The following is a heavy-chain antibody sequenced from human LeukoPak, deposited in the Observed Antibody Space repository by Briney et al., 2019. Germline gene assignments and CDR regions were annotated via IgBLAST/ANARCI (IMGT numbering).Heavy chain of an antibody. J-gene: IGHJ4*02. CDR2: IGGSSSSI. Sequence: GGSLRLSCAASEFTFSTYSMNWVRQAPGKGLEWVSPIGGSSSSIYYADSVRGRFTISRDNAKNSLFLQMNSLRAEDTAVYYCAREKSEAFDYWGQGTLVTVSS. V-gene: IGHV3-21*01. CDR3: AREKSEAFDY. CDR1: EFTFSTYS.